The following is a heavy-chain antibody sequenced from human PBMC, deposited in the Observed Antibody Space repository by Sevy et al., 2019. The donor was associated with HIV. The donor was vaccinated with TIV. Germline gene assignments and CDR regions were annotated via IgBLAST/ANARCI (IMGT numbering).Heavy chain of an antibody. D-gene: IGHD1-26*01. Sequence: GGSLRLSCTGSGFSFSYYGIHWVRQAPGKGLDWVALISHDGINEYYAASVKGRFTISRDNSKNTVYLEMNRLRNEDTAIYFCANAYSGSYSHSYLYALDVWGQGTTVTVSS. J-gene: IGHJ6*02. CDR2: ISHDGINE. CDR1: GFSFSYYG. V-gene: IGHV3-30*18. CDR3: ANAYSGSYSHSYLYALDV.